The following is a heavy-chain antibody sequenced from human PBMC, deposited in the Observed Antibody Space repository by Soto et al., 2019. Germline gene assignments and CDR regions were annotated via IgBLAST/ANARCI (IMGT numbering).Heavy chain of an antibody. CDR2: INPKSGCT. D-gene: IGHD2-2*01. V-gene: IGHV1-2*04. Sequence: VSVKDSCKASGYTLTGYYRHWVRQAPGQGLEWMGWINPKSGCTNNAQKFQGWVTMTRDTSISTAYMELSRLRSDDTAVYYSARSLTSWSYSFDIWGQGTMVTVSS. CDR3: ARSLTSWSYSFDI. CDR1: GYTLTGYY. J-gene: IGHJ3*02.